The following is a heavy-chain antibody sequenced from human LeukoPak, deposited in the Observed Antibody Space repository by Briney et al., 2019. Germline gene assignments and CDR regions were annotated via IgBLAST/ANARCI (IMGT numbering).Heavy chain of an antibody. V-gene: IGHV4-61*01. CDR1: GGSVSSGSYY. CDR3: AREGVRAGVDY. CDR2: IYYSGST. J-gene: IGHJ4*02. D-gene: IGHD3-10*01. Sequence: SETLSLTCTVSGGSVSSGSYYWSWIRQPPGKGLEWIGYIYYSGSTNYNPSLKSRVTISVDTSKNQFSLRLSSVTAADTAVYYCAREGVRAGVDYWGQGTLVTVSS.